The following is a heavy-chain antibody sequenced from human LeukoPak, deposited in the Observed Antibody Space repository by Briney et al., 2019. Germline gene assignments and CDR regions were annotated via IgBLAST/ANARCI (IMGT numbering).Heavy chain of an antibody. CDR3: ARPYCSSTSCYDMDYYGMDV. J-gene: IGHJ6*02. CDR2: IYYSGST. V-gene: IGHV4-39*01. D-gene: IGHD2-2*01. Sequence: SETLSLTCTVSGGSISSSSYYWGWIRQPPGKGLEWIGSIYYSGSTYYNPSLKSRVTISVDTSKNQFSLKLSSVTAADTAVYYCARPYCSSTSCYDMDYYGMDVWGQGTTVTVSS. CDR1: GGSISSSSYY.